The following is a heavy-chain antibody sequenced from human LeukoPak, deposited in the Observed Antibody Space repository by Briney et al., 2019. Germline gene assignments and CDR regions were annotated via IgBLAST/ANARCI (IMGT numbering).Heavy chain of an antibody. D-gene: IGHD2/OR15-2a*01. CDR2: INQDGSEK. V-gene: IGHV3-7*01. J-gene: IGHJ5*02. CDR1: GFTFTNHW. Sequence: GGSLTLSCAASGFTFTNHWMSWVRQAPGKGLEWVANINQDGSEKFYVDSVKGRFTISRDNAKNSLYLQMNSLRAEGTAVYYCAEGTTAWGQGTLVTVSS. CDR3: AEGTTA.